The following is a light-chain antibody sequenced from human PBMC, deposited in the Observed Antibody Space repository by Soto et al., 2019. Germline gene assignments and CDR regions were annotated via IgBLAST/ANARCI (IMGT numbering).Light chain of an antibody. J-gene: IGKJ5*01. CDR3: QQFNSYPIT. Sequence: DIQMTQSPSSLSASVGDRVTITCRASQSISSHLNWYQQKPGKAPNLLIFAASSLQSGVPSRFSGSGSGTEFTLTIGGLQPDDFATYYCQQFNSYPITFGQGTRLETK. CDR2: AAS. V-gene: IGKV1-39*01. CDR1: QSISSH.